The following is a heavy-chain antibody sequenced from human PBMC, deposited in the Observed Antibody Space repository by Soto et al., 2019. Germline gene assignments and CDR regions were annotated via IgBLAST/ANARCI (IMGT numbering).Heavy chain of an antibody. Sequence: QVQLVESGGGVVQPGRSLRLSCAASGFSFSSCAMHWVRQAPGKGLEWVAVISHDGSNKYYADSVKGRFTISRDNSINTLYLQMTRLRAEDTAVYYDYWGQGPLVNVSS. CDR1: GFSFSSCA. CDR3: Y. CDR2: ISHDGSNK. J-gene: IGHJ4*02. V-gene: IGHV3-30-3*01.